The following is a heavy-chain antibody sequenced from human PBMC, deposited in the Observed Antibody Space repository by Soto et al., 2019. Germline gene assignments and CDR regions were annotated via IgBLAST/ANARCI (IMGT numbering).Heavy chain of an antibody. Sequence: QVQLVESGGGVVQPGRSLRLSCAASGFTFSSYGMPWVRQAPGKGLEWVAVISYDGSNKYYADSVKGRFTISRDNSKNTLYLQMNSLRAEDTAVYYCAKERGPYGDLAPFDYWGQGTLVTVSS. V-gene: IGHV3-30*18. D-gene: IGHD4-17*01. CDR3: AKERGPYGDLAPFDY. J-gene: IGHJ4*02. CDR2: ISYDGSNK. CDR1: GFTFSSYG.